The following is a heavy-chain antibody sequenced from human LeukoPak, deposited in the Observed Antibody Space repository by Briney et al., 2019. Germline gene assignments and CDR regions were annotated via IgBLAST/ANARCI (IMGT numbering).Heavy chain of an antibody. V-gene: IGHV4-34*01. CDR2: INHSGST. J-gene: IGHJ3*02. Sequence: SETLSLTCAVYGGSFSGYYWSWIRQPPGKGLEWIGEINHSGSTNYNPSLKSRVTISVDTSKSQFSLKMTSVTAADTAVYYCARQGSGGRAFDIWGQGTMVTVSS. CDR3: ARQGSGGRAFDI. CDR1: GGSFSGYY. D-gene: IGHD1-26*01.